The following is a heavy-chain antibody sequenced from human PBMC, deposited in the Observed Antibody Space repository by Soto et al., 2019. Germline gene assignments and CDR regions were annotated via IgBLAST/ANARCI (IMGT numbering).Heavy chain of an antibody. CDR2: VYYSGTT. V-gene: IGHV4-59*01. CDR1: GGSFSSFY. Sequence: SETLSLTCTVSGGSFSSFYWSWIRQPPGKGLEWIGYVYYSGTTNYNPSLQSRVTISVDTSKNQFSLKLSSVTAADTAVYYCARAVLPATAPFDYWGQGTLVTSPQ. J-gene: IGHJ4*02. D-gene: IGHD2-2*01. CDR3: ARAVLPATAPFDY.